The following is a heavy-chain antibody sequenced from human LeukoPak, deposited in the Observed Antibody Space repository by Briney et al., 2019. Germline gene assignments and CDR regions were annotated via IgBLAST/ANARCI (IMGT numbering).Heavy chain of an antibody. CDR1: GGSISSYY. CDR3: ARQWNGRRSRNSSGYIDYYYGMDV. D-gene: IGHD3-22*01. V-gene: IGHV4-59*08. J-gene: IGHJ6*02. Sequence: RASETLSLTCTVSGGSISSYYWSWIRQPPGKGLEWIGYIYYSGSTNYNPSLKSRVTISVDTSKNQFSLKLSSVTAADTAVYYCARQWNGRRSRNSSGYIDYYYGMDVWGQGTTVTVSS. CDR2: IYYSGST.